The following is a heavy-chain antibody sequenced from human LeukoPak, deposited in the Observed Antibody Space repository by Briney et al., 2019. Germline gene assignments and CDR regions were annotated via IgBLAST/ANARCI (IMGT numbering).Heavy chain of an antibody. Sequence: SETLSLTCGVSGGSISSTNWWSWVRPPPGQGLEWIGEISLTGRTNYNPSLNGRVTMSLDESRNHLSLSLTSVTAADTAIYCSRESGAFCPFGYWGQGTLVIVPP. CDR2: ISLTGRT. V-gene: IGHV4-4*02. CDR3: SRESGAFCPFGY. J-gene: IGHJ4*02. CDR1: GGSISSTNW. D-gene: IGHD1-26*01.